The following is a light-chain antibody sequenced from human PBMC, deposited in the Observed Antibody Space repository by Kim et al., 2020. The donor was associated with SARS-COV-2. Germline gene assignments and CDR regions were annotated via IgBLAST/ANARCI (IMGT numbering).Light chain of an antibody. CDR1: TSDFGGL. Sequence: QSVLTQPASVSGSPGQWITISCTGTTSDFGGLVSWYQHHPGKAPTLMIYEVSRRPSGVSNRFFGFKSGNTASLTISELQAEDEADYYCSSYTTSNTLVFGTGTKVTVL. J-gene: IGLJ1*01. CDR3: SSYTTSNTLV. CDR2: EVS. V-gene: IGLV2-14*01.